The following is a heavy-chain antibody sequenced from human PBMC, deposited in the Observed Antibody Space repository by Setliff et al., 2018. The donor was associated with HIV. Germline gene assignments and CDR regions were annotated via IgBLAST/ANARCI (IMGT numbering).Heavy chain of an antibody. J-gene: IGHJ4*02. CDR2: INPSSGST. CDR1: GYTFTSYY. D-gene: IGHD2-2*02. V-gene: IGHV1-46*01. Sequence: ASVKVSCKASGYTFTSYYMHWVRQAPGQGLEWMGIINPSSGSTTYAQKFQGRVTMTRDTSTSTVYMELRSLRSDDTAVYYCAKDVYTNSPYYFDSWGQGTLVTVSS. CDR3: AKDVYTNSPYYFDS.